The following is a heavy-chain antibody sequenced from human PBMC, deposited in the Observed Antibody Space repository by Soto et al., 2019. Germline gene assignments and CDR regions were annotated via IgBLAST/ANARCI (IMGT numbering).Heavy chain of an antibody. CDR3: ARGGKERFRGSGMDV. CDR1: GGTFSSYA. J-gene: IGHJ6*02. D-gene: IGHD1-1*01. Sequence: QVQLVQSGAEVKKPGTSVKVSCKVSGGTFSSYAISWVRQAPGQGLECMGEIISIFGTAMYAQKFQGRVTIIAEESASTAYMELSSLRSDDTAVYYCARGGKERFRGSGMDVWGQGTTVTVSS. CDR2: IISIFGTA. V-gene: IGHV1-69*01.